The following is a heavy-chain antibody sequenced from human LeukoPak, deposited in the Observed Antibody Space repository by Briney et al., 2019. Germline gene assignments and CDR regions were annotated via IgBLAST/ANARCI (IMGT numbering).Heavy chain of an antibody. CDR1: GGSISSSSYY. CDR3: ARRTRPIAAAVYFNNWFDP. D-gene: IGHD6-13*01. Sequence: SETLSLTCTVSGGSISSSSYYWGWIRQPPGKGLEWIGSIYYSGSTYYNPSLKSRVTISVDTSKNQFSLKLSSVTAADTAVYYCARRTRPIAAAVYFNNWFDPWGQGTLVTVSS. V-gene: IGHV4-39*01. CDR2: IYYSGST. J-gene: IGHJ5*02.